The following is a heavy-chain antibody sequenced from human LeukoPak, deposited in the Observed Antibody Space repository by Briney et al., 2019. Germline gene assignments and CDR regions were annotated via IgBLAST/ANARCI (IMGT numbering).Heavy chain of an antibody. D-gene: IGHD2-2*01. CDR3: ARDRIEVVVPAATREGYAFDI. Sequence: SETLSLTCTVSGGSISSSYSYWGWIRQPPGKGLEWIGNIYYSGSTYYSPSLTSRVTVSVDTSENQFSLKLSSVTAADTAVYYCARDRIEVVVPAATREGYAFDIWGQGTMVTVSS. CDR1: GGSISSSYSY. J-gene: IGHJ3*02. CDR2: IYYSGST. V-gene: IGHV4-39*07.